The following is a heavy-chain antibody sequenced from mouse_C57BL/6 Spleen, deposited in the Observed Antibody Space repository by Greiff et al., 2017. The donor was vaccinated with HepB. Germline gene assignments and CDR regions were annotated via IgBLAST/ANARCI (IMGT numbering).Heavy chain of an antibody. Sequence: QVQLKQPGAELVKPGASVKLSCKASGYTFTSYWMHWVKQRPGQGLEWIGMIHPNSGSTNYNEKFKSKATLTVDKSSSTAYMQLSSLTSEDSAVYYCAREVKITTGYYYAMDYWGQGTSVTVSS. CDR2: IHPNSGST. CDR1: GYTFTSYW. J-gene: IGHJ4*01. CDR3: AREVKITTGYYYAMDY. D-gene: IGHD2-4*01. V-gene: IGHV1-64*01.